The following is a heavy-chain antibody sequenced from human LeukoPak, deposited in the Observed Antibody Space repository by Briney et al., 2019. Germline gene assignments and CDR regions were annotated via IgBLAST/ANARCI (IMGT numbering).Heavy chain of an antibody. CDR1: GFTFSSYA. CDR2: INASSTST. CDR3: AKSFGPAIAAAGTGAD. V-gene: IGHV3-23*01. D-gene: IGHD6-13*01. J-gene: IGHJ4*02. Sequence: GASVRLSCKASGFTFSSYAMSWVRQAPGQGLEWMSIINASSTSTNYADSLQGRFTISRDNSKSTLYLQMNSLRSEDTAVYYCAKSFGPAIAAAGTGADWGQGTLVTVSS.